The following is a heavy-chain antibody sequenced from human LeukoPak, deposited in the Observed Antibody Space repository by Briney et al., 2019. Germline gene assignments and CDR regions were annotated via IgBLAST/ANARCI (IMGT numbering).Heavy chain of an antibody. J-gene: IGHJ4*02. D-gene: IGHD2-15*01. CDR1: GFPFSDRY. V-gene: IGHV3-11*04. Sequence: PGGSLRLSCAAAGFPFSDRYMSWIRQAPGKGMEWVAYISPNSDNIHYADSVKGRFTISRDNAKNSLFLQLTSLRAEDTAVYYCAKVRYCSGVNCYPDDNWGQGTLVTVSS. CDR3: AKVRYCSGVNCYPDDN. CDR2: ISPNSDNI.